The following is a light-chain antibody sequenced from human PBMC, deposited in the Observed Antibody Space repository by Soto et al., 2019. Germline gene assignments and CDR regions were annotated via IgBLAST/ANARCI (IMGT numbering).Light chain of an antibody. CDR2: EVS. Sequence: QSALTQPASVSGSPGQSITISCTGTSSDVGGYNYVSWYQQHPGKAPKLMIYEVSNRPSGVSNRFSGSKSGNTGSLTISGLQAEDEADYYCSSYTSSSTLDVVFGGGTKLTVL. CDR3: SSYTSSSTLDVV. J-gene: IGLJ2*01. CDR1: SSDVGGYNY. V-gene: IGLV2-14*01.